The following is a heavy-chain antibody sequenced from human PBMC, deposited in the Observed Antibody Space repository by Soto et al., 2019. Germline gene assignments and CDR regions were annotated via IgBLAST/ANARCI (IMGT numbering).Heavy chain of an antibody. CDR3: AQRLRDYGLGRERATYFDP. Sequence: QITLKESGPTLVRPTQTLTLTCTFSGFSLSTTGVGVGWIRHPPGKALAWLALIYWDDDKRYSPSLKSRLTITKDTSKNEVILTMTNMDPVDTAIYSCAQRLRDYGLGRERATYFDPWGQGTLVTVSS. CDR2: IYWDDDK. D-gene: IGHD3-10*01. CDR1: GFSLSTTGVG. J-gene: IGHJ5*02. V-gene: IGHV2-5*02.